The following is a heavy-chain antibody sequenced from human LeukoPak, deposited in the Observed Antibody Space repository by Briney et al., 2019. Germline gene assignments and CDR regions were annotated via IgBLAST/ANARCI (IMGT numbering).Heavy chain of an antibody. CDR1: GFTFSSYS. Sequence: GGSLRLSCAASGFTFSSYSMNWVRQAPGKGLEWVSYISSSSSTIYYADSVKGRFTISRDNAKNSLYLQMNSLRAEDTAVYYCARDASYYYYYMDVWGKGTTVTVSS. CDR3: ARDASYYYYYMDV. CDR2: ISSSSSTI. J-gene: IGHJ6*03. V-gene: IGHV3-48*01. D-gene: IGHD2-15*01.